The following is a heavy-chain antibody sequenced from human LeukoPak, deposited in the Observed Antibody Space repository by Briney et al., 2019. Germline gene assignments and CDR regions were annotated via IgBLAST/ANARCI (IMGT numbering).Heavy chain of an antibody. J-gene: IGHJ6*02. CDR3: ARDLVVPAALRDNSYYYYYYGMDV. V-gene: IGHV1-8*01. D-gene: IGHD2-2*01. CDR1: GYTFTSYD. Sequence: ASVKVSCKASGYTFTSYDINWVRQATGQGLEWMGWMNPNSGNTGYAQKFQGRVTMTRNTSISTAYMELSSLRSEDTAVYYCARDLVVPAALRDNSYYYYYYGMDVWGQGTTVTVSS. CDR2: MNPNSGNT.